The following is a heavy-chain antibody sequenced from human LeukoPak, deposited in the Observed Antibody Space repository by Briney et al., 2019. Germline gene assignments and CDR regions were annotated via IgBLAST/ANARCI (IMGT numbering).Heavy chain of an antibody. Sequence: PGGALRLSCIASGFIFSHYGMHWVRHAPGKGLEWVAVIQNDASTRNYVDSVKGRFTISRDNSENTVFLQMDSLRVEDTAVYYCARELSQIVWGGLDYGGQGTLVSVSS. CDR1: GFIFSHYG. V-gene: IGHV3-33*05. CDR3: ARELSQIVWGGLDY. D-gene: IGHD2-21*01. CDR2: IQNDASTR. J-gene: IGHJ4*02.